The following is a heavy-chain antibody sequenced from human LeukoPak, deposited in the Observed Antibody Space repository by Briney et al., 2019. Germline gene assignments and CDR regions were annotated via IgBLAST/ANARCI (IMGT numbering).Heavy chain of an antibody. V-gene: IGHV1-18*01. CDR1: GYTFTSYG. J-gene: IGHJ3*02. D-gene: IGHD1-1*01. CDR2: ISAYNGNT. Sequence: ASVKVSCKASGYTFTSYGISWVRQAPGQGIELMGWISAYNGNTKYAQNLQGRVTMATDTSTSTAYMELRSLRSDDTAVYYCARNGTNAFDIWGQGTMVTVSS. CDR3: ARNGTNAFDI.